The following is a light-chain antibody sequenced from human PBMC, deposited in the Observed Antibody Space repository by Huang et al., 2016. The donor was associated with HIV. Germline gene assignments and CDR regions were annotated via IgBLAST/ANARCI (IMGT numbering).Light chain of an antibody. CDR1: QDISAW. CDR3: QQTNRFPGIT. J-gene: IGKJ3*01. CDR2: GTY. V-gene: IGKV1-12*01. Sequence: DIQMTQSPSSVSASIGDRVTITCRATQDISAWLAWYQQKPGKAPKLLIHGTYNLQTGGPSRFSGSASGTDFTLTINSLQPEDFATYYCQQTNRFPGITFGPGTKVDV.